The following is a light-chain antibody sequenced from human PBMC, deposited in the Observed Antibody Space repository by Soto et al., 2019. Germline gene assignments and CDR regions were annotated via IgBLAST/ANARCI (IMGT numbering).Light chain of an antibody. CDR1: SSDVGNYNL. CDR3: CSFALRSTWL. Sequence: QSVLTQPASVSGSPGQSITISCTGTSSDVGNYNLVSWYQQYPGKAPKLMIYEGGKRPSGVSNRFSGSKSGNTASLTISGLQAEDEADYYCCSFALRSTWLFGGGTKLPVL. J-gene: IGLJ2*01. CDR2: EGG. V-gene: IGLV2-23*01.